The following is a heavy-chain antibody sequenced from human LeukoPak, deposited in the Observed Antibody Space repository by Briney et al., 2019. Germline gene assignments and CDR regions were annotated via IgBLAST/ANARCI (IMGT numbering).Heavy chain of an antibody. D-gene: IGHD3-16*01. CDR3: ARTLMSFDI. CDR2: IYYSGST. CDR1: GCSISSYY. V-gene: IGHV4-59*01. J-gene: IGHJ3*02. Sequence: SETLSRTCTVSGCSISSYYWSWIRQPPGKGLEWIGYIYYSGSTNYNPSLKSRVTISVDTSKNQFSLKLSSVTAADTAVYYCARTLMSFDIWGQGTMVTVSS.